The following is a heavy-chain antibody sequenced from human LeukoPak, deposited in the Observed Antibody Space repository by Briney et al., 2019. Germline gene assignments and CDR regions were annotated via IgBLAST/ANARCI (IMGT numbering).Heavy chain of an antibody. CDR3: ARGGDGYNYGDLTTFDY. Sequence: SETLSLTCTVSGGSISSYYWSWIRQPPGKGLEWIGYIYYSGSTNYNPSLKSRVTISVDTSKNQFSLKLSSVTAADTAVYYCARGGDGYNYGDLTTFDYWGQGTLVTVSS. D-gene: IGHD5-24*01. J-gene: IGHJ4*02. CDR2: IYYSGST. CDR1: GGSISSYY. V-gene: IGHV4-59*08.